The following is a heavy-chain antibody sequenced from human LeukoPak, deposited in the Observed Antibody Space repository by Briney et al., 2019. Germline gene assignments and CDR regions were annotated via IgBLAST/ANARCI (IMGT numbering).Heavy chain of an antibody. CDR1: GGSISSGSYY. CDR3: ALERPNDAFDI. D-gene: IGHD1-1*01. J-gene: IGHJ3*02. Sequence: SETLSLTCTVSGGSISSGSYYWSWIRQPAGKGLEWIGRIYTSGSTNYNPSLKSRVTISVDTSKNQFSLKLSSVTAADTAVYYCALERPNDAFDIWGQGTMVTVSS. V-gene: IGHV4-61*02. CDR2: IYTSGST.